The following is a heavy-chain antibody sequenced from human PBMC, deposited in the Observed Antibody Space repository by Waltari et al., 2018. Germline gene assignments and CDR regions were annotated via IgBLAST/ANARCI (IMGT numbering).Heavy chain of an antibody. CDR1: GGSFRGYY. CDR3: ARGLDNAKIGY. J-gene: IGHJ4*02. Sequence: QVHLQQWGAGLLKSSETLSLTCAVYGGSFRGYYGSWIRQTPGKELELIGEIHPSGSTDYKSSLQSRVTILLDTSKTQLSLKLTSVTAADTAVYYCARGLDNAKIGYWGQGTLVTVSS. D-gene: IGHD1-20*01. V-gene: IGHV4-34*01. CDR2: IHPSGST.